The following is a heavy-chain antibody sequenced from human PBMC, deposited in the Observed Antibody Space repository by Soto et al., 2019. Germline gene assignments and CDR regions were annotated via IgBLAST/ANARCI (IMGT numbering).Heavy chain of an antibody. D-gene: IGHD2-2*01. CDR2: ITHSGST. Sequence: XETLSLTCSVYGGSFSGYSWGYIRQPPGRGLEWIGEITHSGSTNYNPSLKSRVTMALDTSKNQFSVKLRSVTAADTAVYYCARGRQVAPSALFRRAGDYSMDAWGQGTTVTVSS. V-gene: IGHV4-34*01. J-gene: IGHJ6*02. CDR3: ARGRQVAPSALFRRAGDYSMDA. CDR1: GGSFSGYS.